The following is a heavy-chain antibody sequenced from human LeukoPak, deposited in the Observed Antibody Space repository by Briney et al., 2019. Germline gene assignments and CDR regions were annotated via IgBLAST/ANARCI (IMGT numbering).Heavy chain of an antibody. CDR3: ASDFYCSSTSCPRVDY. V-gene: IGHV3-33*08. Sequence: PGGSLRLSCGASGFAFSSSTMSWVRQAPGKGLEWVAVIWYDGSNKYYAGSVKGRFTISRDNSKNTLYLQMNSLRAEDTAVYYCASDFYCSSTSCPRVDYWGQGTLVTVSS. CDR1: GFAFSSST. J-gene: IGHJ4*02. CDR2: IWYDGSNK. D-gene: IGHD2-2*01.